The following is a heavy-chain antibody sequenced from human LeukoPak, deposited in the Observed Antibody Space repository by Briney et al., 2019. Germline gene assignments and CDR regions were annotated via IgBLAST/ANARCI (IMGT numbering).Heavy chain of an antibody. J-gene: IGHJ4*02. CDR1: GYSFTSYW. Sequence: EESLKISCKGSGYSFTSYWIGWVRQMPGKGLEWMGIIYPGDSDTRYSPSFQGQVTISADKSISTAYLQWSSLKASDTAMYYCARLIAVAGTSGGSAFDYWGQGTLVTVSS. V-gene: IGHV5-51*01. CDR2: IYPGDSDT. D-gene: IGHD6-19*01. CDR3: ARLIAVAGTSGGSAFDY.